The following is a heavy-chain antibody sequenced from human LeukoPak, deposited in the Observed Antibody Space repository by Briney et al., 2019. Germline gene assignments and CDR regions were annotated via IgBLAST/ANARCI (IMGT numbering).Heavy chain of an antibody. J-gene: IGHJ4*02. CDR2: ISASGGTT. CDR1: GFTFSSYA. V-gene: IGHV3-23*01. CDR3: AKDQIRRYYDSSH. D-gene: IGHD3-22*01. Sequence: GGSPRLSCAASGFTFSSYAMSWVRQAPGKGLEWVSAISASGGTTYYADSVKGRFTISRDNSKNTLNLQMNSLRAEDTAVYYCAKDQIRRYYDSSHWGQGTLVTVSS.